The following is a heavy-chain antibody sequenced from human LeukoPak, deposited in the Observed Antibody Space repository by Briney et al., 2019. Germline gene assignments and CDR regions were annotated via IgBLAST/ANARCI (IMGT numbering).Heavy chain of an antibody. D-gene: IGHD3-16*01. V-gene: IGHV1-46*01. J-gene: IGHJ4*02. CDR3: AKLATSDTGETY. CDR2: INPSGDST. CDR1: GYTFTINH. Sequence: EASVKVSCKPSGYTFTINHIHWVRQAPGQGLEWMGVINPSGDSTTYAQNFQGRVTMTRDTSTSTVYMELRSLRSEDTAIYYCAKLATSDTGETYWGQGTLVTVSS.